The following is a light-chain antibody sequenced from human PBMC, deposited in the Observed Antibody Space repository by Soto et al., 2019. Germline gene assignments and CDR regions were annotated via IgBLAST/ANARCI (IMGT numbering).Light chain of an antibody. Sequence: SYELTQPPSVSVAPGQTARITCGGYNIASKSVHWYQQNPGQAPVLVVYDSSDRPSGIPERFSGSNSGSTASLTISRVEAGDEADYYCQVWDSSSDHVVFGGGTKLTVL. CDR3: QVWDSSSDHVV. J-gene: IGLJ2*01. V-gene: IGLV3-21*02. CDR2: DSS. CDR1: NIASKS.